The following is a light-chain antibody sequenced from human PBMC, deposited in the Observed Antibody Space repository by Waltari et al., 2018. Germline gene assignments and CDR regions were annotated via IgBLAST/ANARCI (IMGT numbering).Light chain of an antibody. CDR3: QQYYNWPRT. CDR1: QSVCPN. Sequence: EIVMTQSPATLSVSPGERATLSCRASQSVCPNLAWYQQKPGQAPRVLIYGASTRPTGVPATFSGSGSGTEFTLTISSVQSEDFAVYYCQQYYNWPRTFGQGTKVEIK. V-gene: IGKV3-15*01. J-gene: IGKJ1*01. CDR2: GAS.